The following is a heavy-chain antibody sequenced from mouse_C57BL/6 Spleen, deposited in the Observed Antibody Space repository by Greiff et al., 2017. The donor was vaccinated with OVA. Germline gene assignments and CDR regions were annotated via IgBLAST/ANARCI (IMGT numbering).Heavy chain of an antibody. D-gene: IGHD2-5*01. J-gene: IGHJ3*01. V-gene: IGHV1-64*01. CDR1: GYTFTSYW. CDR2: IHPNSGST. Sequence: QVQLQQPGAELVKPGASVKLSCKASGYTFTSYWMHWVKQRPGQGLEWIGMIHPNSGSTNYNEKFKSKATLTVDKSSSTAYMQLSSLTSEDSAVYYCARERDSNSWFAYWGQGTLVTVSA. CDR3: ARERDSNSWFAY.